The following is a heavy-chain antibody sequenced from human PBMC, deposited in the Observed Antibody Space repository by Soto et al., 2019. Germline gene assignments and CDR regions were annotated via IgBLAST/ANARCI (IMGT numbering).Heavy chain of an antibody. CDR3: ARVGVNWNLRSTGGMDV. J-gene: IGHJ6*02. V-gene: IGHV6-1*01. CDR2: TYYRSKWYN. CDR1: GDSVSSNSAA. D-gene: IGHD1-1*01. Sequence: SQTLSLTCAISGDSVSSNSAAWNWIRQSPSRGLEWLGRTYYRSKWYNDYAVSVKSRITINPDTSKNQFSLQLNSVTPEDTAVYYCARVGVNWNLRSTGGMDVWGQGTTVTVSS.